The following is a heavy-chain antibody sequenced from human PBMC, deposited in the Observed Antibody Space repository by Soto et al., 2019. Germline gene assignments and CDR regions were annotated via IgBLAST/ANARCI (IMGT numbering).Heavy chain of an antibody. V-gene: IGHV1-69*08. Sequence: QVQLVQSGAEVKKPGSSVKVSCKASGGTFSTYTISWVRQAPGQGLEWMGRIIPILGVANYAQKFQGRVTIIADKSTSTAYMELSSLRSEDTAVYYCAREDSCGGDCYYNGGDIWGQWTMVTVSS. CDR2: IIPILGVA. D-gene: IGHD2-21*02. CDR3: AREDSCGGDCYYNGGDI. J-gene: IGHJ3*02. CDR1: GGTFSTYT.